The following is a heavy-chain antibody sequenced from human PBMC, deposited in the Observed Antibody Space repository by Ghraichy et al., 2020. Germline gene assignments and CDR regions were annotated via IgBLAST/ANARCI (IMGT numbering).Heavy chain of an antibody. J-gene: IGHJ2*01. Sequence: GSLRLSCTVSGDSISSYYWSWIRQPPGKGLEWIGYSYYNGSTNYNPSLKSRVTISIDTSKNQFSLKLNSVTAADTAVYYCASGRWYFDLWGRGTLVTVSS. CDR2: SYYNGST. CDR1: GDSISSYY. V-gene: IGHV4-59*01. CDR3: ASGRWYFDL.